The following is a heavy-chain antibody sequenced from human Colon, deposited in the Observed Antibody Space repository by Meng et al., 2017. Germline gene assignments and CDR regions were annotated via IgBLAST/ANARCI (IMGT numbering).Heavy chain of an antibody. J-gene: IGHJ4*02. D-gene: IGHD3-10*01. CDR2: INAGNGDT. CDR1: GYTFTTYA. V-gene: IGHV1-3*01. CDR3: AREFGGLRSFEY. Sequence: QVQLLQSGAEVKKPGASVKVSCKASGYTFTTYALHWVRQDPGQTLEWMGWINAGNGDTEYSQNFQGRVTLTRDTSASTAYMELTSLRSEDTAVYYCAREFGGLRSFEYWGRGTLVTVSS.